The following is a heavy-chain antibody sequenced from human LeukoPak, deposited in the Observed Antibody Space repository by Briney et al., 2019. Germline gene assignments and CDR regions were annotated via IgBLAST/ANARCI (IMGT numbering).Heavy chain of an antibody. Sequence: SVKVSCKASGGTFSSYAISWVRQAPGQGLEWMGRIIPIFGIANYAQKFQGRVTITADKSTSTAYMELSSLRSEDTAVYYCARDSITGTLGYYYYGMDVWGQGATVTVSS. CDR2: IIPIFGIA. CDR3: ARDSITGTLGYYYYGMDV. D-gene: IGHD1/OR15-1a*01. J-gene: IGHJ6*02. V-gene: IGHV1-69*04. CDR1: GGTFSSYA.